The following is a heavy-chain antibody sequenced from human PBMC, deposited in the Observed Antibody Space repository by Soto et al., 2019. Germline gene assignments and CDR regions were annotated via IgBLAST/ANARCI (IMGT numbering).Heavy chain of an antibody. Sequence: QVQLQESGPGLVKPSETLSLTCTVSGGSISDFYWSWIRQPPGKGLEWIGYGYMYYSGSTNYNPSLDSRATISVDTSKNQFSLKLTSVTAADTAHYYCARGSLSTVTFNALDIWGPGTMVTVSS. CDR3: ARGSLSTVTFNALDI. CDR2: GYMYYSGST. V-gene: IGHV4-59*01. D-gene: IGHD4-17*01. CDR1: GGSISDFY. J-gene: IGHJ3*02.